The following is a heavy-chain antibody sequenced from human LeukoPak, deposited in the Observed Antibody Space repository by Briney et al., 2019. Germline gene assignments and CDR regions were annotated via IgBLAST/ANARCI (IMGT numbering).Heavy chain of an antibody. CDR1: GFSFSSYG. CDR3: ASQTTRRLPIAVAGYFDN. V-gene: IGHV3-33*01. CDR2: ILYDGSNK. J-gene: IGHJ4*02. Sequence: GPSLRLSCAASGFSFSSYGMHWVCQAPGKGLEWVAVILYDGSNKYYADSVKGRFTISRDNAKTTLYIQMNKLRAEDTAVYYCASQTTRRLPIAVAGYFDNWGQGTLVTVS. D-gene: IGHD6-19*01.